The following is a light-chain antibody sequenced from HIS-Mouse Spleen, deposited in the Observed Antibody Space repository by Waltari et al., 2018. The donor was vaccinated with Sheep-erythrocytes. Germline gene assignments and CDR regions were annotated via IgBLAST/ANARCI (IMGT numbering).Light chain of an antibody. CDR2: VGTGGIVG. Sequence: QPVLTQPPSASASLGASVTLTCTLSSGYRNSKVDWYQQRPGKGPRFVMRVGTGGIVGSKGDGIPDRFSVLGSGLNRYLTIKNIQEEDESDYHCGADHGSGSNFVYVFGTGTKVTVL. CDR1: SGYRNSK. CDR3: GADHGSGSNFVYV. V-gene: IGLV9-49*01. J-gene: IGLJ1*01.